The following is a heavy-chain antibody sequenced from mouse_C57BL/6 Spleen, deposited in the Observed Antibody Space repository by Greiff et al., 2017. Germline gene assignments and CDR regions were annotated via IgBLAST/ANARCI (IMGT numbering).Heavy chain of an antibody. CDR1: GYTFTSYG. Sequence: QVQLKQSGAELARPGASVKLSCKASGYTFTSYGISWVKQRTGQGLEWIGEIYPRSGNTYYNEKFKGKATLTADKSSSTAYMELRSLTSEDSAVYFCARERGSSGYFDVWGTGTTVTVSS. CDR3: ARERGSSGYFDV. CDR2: IYPRSGNT. J-gene: IGHJ1*03. V-gene: IGHV1-81*01. D-gene: IGHD1-1*01.